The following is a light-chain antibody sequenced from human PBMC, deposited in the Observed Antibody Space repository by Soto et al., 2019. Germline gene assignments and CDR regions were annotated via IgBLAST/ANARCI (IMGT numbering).Light chain of an antibody. J-gene: IGLJ2*01. CDR3: SSYTGTSGVL. V-gene: IGLV2-23*01. CDR1: SRDVGSYNL. Sequence: QSALTQPASVSGSPGQSITISCTGTSRDVGSYNLVSWYQHHPGKAPKVILYEGSKRPSGVSNRFSGSKSTNTASLTISGIQTEYEADYYCSSYTGTSGVLFGGGTKLTVL. CDR2: EGS.